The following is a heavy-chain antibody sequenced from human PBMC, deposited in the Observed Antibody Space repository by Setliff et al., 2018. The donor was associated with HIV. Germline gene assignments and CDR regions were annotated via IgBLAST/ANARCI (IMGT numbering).Heavy chain of an antibody. V-gene: IGHV4-59*01. D-gene: IGHD3-10*01. Sequence: SETLSLTCTVSGGSISSSYWTWTRQPPGKGLEWIGNIHYSGSTNYNPSLKSRVTITVDPSRSHFSLKLSSVTASDTAVYYCARGRDKYGPIDYWGQGTLVTVSS. J-gene: IGHJ4*02. CDR1: GGSISSSY. CDR3: ARGRDKYGPIDY. CDR2: IHYSGST.